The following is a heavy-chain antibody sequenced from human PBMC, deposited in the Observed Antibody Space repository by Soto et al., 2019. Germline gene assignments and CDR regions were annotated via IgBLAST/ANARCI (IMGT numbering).Heavy chain of an antibody. D-gene: IGHD1-26*01. CDR2: ISAYNGNT. CDR3: ARTVGATYAFDI. CDR1: GYTFTSYG. J-gene: IGHJ3*02. Sequence: QVHLVQSGAEVKKPGASVKVSCKASGYTFTSYGISWVRQAPGQGLEWMGWISAYNGNTNYAQKLQGRGTMTTDTATSTGYMELRSLRSNDTAVYYCARTVGATYAFDIWGQGTMVTVSS. V-gene: IGHV1-18*01.